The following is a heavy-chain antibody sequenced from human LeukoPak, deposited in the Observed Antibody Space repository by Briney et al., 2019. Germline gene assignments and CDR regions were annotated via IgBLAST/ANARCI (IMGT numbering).Heavy chain of an antibody. Sequence: GRSLRLSCAASGFTFDDYAMPWVRQAPGKGLEWVSGISWNSGSIGYADSVKGRFTISRDNAKNSLYLQMNSLRAEDTALYYCAKAFPGRAFDIWGQGTMVTVSS. D-gene: IGHD7-27*01. V-gene: IGHV3-9*01. CDR3: AKAFPGRAFDI. CDR2: ISWNSGSI. CDR1: GFTFDDYA. J-gene: IGHJ3*02.